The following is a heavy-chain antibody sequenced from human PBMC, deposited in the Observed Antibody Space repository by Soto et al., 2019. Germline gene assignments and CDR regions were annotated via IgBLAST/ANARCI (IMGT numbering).Heavy chain of an antibody. CDR1: GFPLSSYS. J-gene: IGHJ3*02. CDR2: ISSSSSYI. Sequence: SCAASGFPLSSYSMNWGRQAPGKGLEWVSSISSSSSYIYYADSVKGRFTISRDNAKNSLYLQMNSLRAEDTAVYYCARDHSIFGVDIWGQGTMVTVSS. V-gene: IGHV3-21*01. D-gene: IGHD3-3*01. CDR3: ARDHSIFGVDI.